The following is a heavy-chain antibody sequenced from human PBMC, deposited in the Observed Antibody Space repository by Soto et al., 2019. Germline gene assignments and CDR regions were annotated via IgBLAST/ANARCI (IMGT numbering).Heavy chain of an antibody. D-gene: IGHD1-26*01. CDR2: IYSSGTT. J-gene: IGHJ6*02. CDR3: ATYSGNYERYGVYYGMDV. V-gene: IGHV4-61*01. CDR1: GDSVSSDSYY. Sequence: SETLSLTCTVSGDSVSSDSYYWTWIRQPPGKGLEWIGYIYSSGTTKYNPSLKSRVTISLDTSNNQFSLEWTSVTAADTAVYYCATYSGNYERYGVYYGMDVWGQGTTVTVSS.